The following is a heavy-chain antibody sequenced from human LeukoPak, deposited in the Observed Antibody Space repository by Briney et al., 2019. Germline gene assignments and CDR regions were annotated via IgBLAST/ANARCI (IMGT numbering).Heavy chain of an antibody. Sequence: GSLRLSCAASGFTFSYYYMSWIRQPPGKGLEWIGYIYYSGSTSYNPSLKSRVTISVDTSKNQFSLKLSSVTAADTAVYYCASQTRSNYVGYWGQGTLVTVSS. CDR1: GFTFSYYY. V-gene: IGHV4-59*01. CDR3: ASQTRSNYVGY. J-gene: IGHJ4*02. CDR2: IYYSGST. D-gene: IGHD4-11*01.